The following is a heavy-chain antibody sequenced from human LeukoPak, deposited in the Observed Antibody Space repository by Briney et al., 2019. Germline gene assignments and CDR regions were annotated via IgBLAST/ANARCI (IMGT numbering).Heavy chain of an antibody. J-gene: IGHJ4*02. D-gene: IGHD2-21*01. V-gene: IGHV3-23*01. CDR2: ISGSGGST. CDR1: GFTFSSYA. CDR3: AKFLPTHIVVANYYFDY. Sequence: GGSLRLSCAASGFTFSSYAMSWVRQAPGKGLEWVSAISGSGGSTYYADSVKGRFTISRDNSKDTLYLQMNSLRDEDTAVYYCAKFLPTHIVVANYYFDYWGQGTLVTVS.